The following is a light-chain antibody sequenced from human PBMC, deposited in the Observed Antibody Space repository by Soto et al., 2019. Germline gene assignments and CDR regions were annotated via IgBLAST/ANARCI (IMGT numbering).Light chain of an antibody. CDR1: QSISTY. CDR3: QQSYITPNT. V-gene: IGKV1-39*01. CDR2: DAS. Sequence: DIQMTQSPSSLSASVGNRVTITCRASQSISTYLNWYQQKPGKAPKLLIYDASSLQSGVPSRFSGSGSATDFTLTIGTLQPYDFAAYYCQQSYITPNTFGQGTLLE. J-gene: IGKJ5*01.